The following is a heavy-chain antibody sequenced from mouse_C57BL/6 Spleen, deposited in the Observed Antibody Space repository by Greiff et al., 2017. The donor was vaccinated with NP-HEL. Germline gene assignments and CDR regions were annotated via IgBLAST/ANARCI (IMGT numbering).Heavy chain of an antibody. V-gene: IGHV2-2*01. J-gene: IGHJ4*01. CDR1: GFSLTSYG. Sequence: VKLMESGPGLVQPSQSLSITCTVSGFSLTSYGVHWVRQSPGKGLEWLGVIWSGGSTDYNAAFISRLSISKDNSKSQVFFKMNSLQADDTAIYYCARKELRGYYAMDYWGQGTSVTVSS. CDR3: ARKELRGYYAMDY. CDR2: IWSGGST. D-gene: IGHD1-1*01.